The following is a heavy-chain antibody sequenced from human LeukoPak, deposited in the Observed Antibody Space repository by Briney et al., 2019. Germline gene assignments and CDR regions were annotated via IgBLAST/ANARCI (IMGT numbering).Heavy chain of an antibody. CDR1: GGSISSSHYY. Sequence: SETLSLTCSVSGGSISSSHYYWNWVRQPAGKGLEWIGRISSSGSTTYSPSLKSRVTISVDTSKNQFSLKLSSVTAADTAVYYCARRNAAMVMGNWFDPWGQGTLVTVSS. V-gene: IGHV4-61*02. CDR3: ARRNAAMVMGNWFDP. J-gene: IGHJ5*02. D-gene: IGHD5-18*01. CDR2: ISSSGST.